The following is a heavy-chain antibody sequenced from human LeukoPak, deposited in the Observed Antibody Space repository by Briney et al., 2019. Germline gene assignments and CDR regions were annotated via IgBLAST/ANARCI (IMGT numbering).Heavy chain of an antibody. J-gene: IGHJ4*02. CDR2: INHSGST. CDR1: GGSFSGYY. D-gene: IGHD1-26*01. CDR3: ARDRGSGSFDY. V-gene: IGHV4-34*01. Sequence: KSSETLSLTCAVYGGSFSGYYWSWIRQPPGKGLEWIGEINHSGSTNYNPSLKSRVTISVDTSKNQFSLKLSSVTAADTAVYYCARDRGSGSFDYWGQGTLVTVSS.